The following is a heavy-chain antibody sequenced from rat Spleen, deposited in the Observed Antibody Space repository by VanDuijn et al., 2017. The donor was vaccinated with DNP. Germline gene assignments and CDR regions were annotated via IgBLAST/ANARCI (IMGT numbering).Heavy chain of an antibody. D-gene: IGHD1-1*01. CDR3: TKTRSTVVTLFDY. CDR2: ISNTGGGNT. V-gene: IGHV5-31*01. Sequence: EVQLVESGGGPVQPGRSLKLSCVASGFIFSNYWMTWLRQAPGKGLEWVAPISNTGGGNTYYRKSVKGRFTLSRDNAKNTLYLKMDSLTSEDTATYYCTKTRSTVVTLFDYWGQGVMVTVSS. J-gene: IGHJ2*01. CDR1: GFIFSNYW.